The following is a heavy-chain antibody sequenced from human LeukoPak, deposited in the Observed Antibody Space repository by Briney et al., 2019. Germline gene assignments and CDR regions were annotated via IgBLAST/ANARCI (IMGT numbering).Heavy chain of an antibody. V-gene: IGHV1-2*02. Sequence: GASVKVSCKASGYTFTGYYMHWVRQAPGQGLEWMGWINPNSGGTNYAQKFQGRVTMTRDTSISTAYMELSRLRSEDTAVYYCARPSGIGDSYYFDYWGQGTLVTVSS. D-gene: IGHD2/OR15-2a*01. CDR1: GYTFTGYY. CDR3: ARPSGIGDSYYFDY. CDR2: INPNSGGT. J-gene: IGHJ4*02.